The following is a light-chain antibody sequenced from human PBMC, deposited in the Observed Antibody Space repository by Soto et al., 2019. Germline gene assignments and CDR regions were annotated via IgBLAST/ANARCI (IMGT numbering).Light chain of an antibody. Sequence: QSALTQPASVSGSPGQSITISCTGTSSDVGGYNYVSWYQQHPGKAPKLMIYDVSNRPSGVSNRFSGSKSGNTASLTISGLQAEDAADYYCSSYTSSSPLYVFGPGTKVTVL. J-gene: IGLJ1*01. CDR2: DVS. CDR3: SSYTSSSPLYV. CDR1: SSDVGGYNY. V-gene: IGLV2-14*01.